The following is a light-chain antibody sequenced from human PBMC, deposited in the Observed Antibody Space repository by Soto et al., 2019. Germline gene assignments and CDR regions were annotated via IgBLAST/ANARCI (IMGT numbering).Light chain of an antibody. CDR2: AAS. CDR3: QQYDNSRRYT. J-gene: IGKJ2*01. V-gene: IGKV3-20*01. Sequence: EIVLTQSPGTLSLSPGERATLSCRASQSVTSSYLAWYQQRPVQAPRLLIYAASSRATGIPDRFSGSGSGTDFILTISILEPEDFAVYYCQQYDNSRRYTFGQGTKLPIK. CDR1: QSVTSSY.